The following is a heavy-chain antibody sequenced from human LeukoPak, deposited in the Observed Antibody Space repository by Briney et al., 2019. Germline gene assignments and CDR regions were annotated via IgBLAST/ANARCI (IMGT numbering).Heavy chain of an antibody. Sequence: GESLKISCKGSGYSFSNYYIDWVRQMPGKGLEWMGVMYPGGSDVRYSPSFQAQVTISADKSIDTAYLQWSSLKTSDSAMYYCASRTGSYYPFDSWGQGTLVTVSS. J-gene: IGHJ4*02. CDR3: ASRTGSYYPFDS. CDR1: GYSFSNYY. CDR2: MYPGGSDV. V-gene: IGHV5-51*01. D-gene: IGHD1-26*01.